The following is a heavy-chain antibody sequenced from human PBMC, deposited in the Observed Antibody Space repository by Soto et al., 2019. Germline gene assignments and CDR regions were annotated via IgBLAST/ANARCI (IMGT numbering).Heavy chain of an antibody. D-gene: IGHD6-6*01. J-gene: IGHJ5*02. CDR3: ARVSSSIAARFNWFDP. CDR1: GGSISSYY. CDR2: IYYSGST. V-gene: IGHV4-59*01. Sequence: SETLSLTCTVSGGSISSYYWSWIRKPPGKGLEWIGYIYYSGSTNYNPSLKSRVTISVDTSKNQFSLKLSSVTAADTAVYYCARVSSSIAARFNWFDPWGQGTLVTVSS.